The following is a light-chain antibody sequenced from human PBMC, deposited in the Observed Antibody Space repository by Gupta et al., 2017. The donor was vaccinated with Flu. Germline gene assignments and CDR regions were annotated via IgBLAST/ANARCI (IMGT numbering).Light chain of an antibody. CDR3: CSYAGTFTVV. V-gene: IGLV2-11*01. Sequence: SSDIGNYDYVSWYQQHPGKAPKLMFYSSTERPSGVPERFSGSKSGKTAALTISGHQAEDEASYCGCSYAGTFTVVFGGGTNLTVL. CDR1: SSDIGNYDY. J-gene: IGLJ3*02. CDR2: SST.